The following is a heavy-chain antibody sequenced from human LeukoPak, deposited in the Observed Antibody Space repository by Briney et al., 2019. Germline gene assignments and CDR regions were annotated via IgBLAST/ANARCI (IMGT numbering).Heavy chain of an antibody. Sequence: SETLSLTCTVSGGSISSRPYCWGWIRQPPGKGLEWLGSFYYSGSTYYKPSLKSRVTISVDTSKNQFSLKLSSVTAADTAGYYRSGCLTGGSSWYSGYYYYYMDVWGKGTTVTVSS. J-gene: IGHJ6*03. D-gene: IGHD6-13*01. CDR3: SGCLTGGSSWYSGYYYYYMDV. V-gene: IGHV4-39*07. CDR1: GGSISSRPYC. CDR2: FYYSGST.